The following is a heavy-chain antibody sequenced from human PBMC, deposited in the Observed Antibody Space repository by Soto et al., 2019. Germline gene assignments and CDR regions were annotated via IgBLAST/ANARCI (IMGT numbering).Heavy chain of an antibody. V-gene: IGHV4-59*01. D-gene: IGHD3-10*01. CDR2: IYYSGST. Sequence: TSETLSLTCTVSGGSISSYYWSWIRQPPGKGLEWIGYIYYSGSTNYNPSLKSRVTISVDTSKNQFSLKLSSVTAADTAVYYCARERITMVRGDPGYFDSWGQGTLVTVSS. CDR1: GGSISSYY. J-gene: IGHJ4*02. CDR3: ARERITMVRGDPGYFDS.